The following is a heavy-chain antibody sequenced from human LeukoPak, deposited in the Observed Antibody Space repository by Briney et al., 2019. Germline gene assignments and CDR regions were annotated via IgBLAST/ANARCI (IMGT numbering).Heavy chain of an antibody. J-gene: IGHJ3*02. V-gene: IGHV4-59*08. CDR3: ARHVGMFGYSGYEATNDAFDI. CDR1: GGSISSYY. CDR2: IYYSGST. D-gene: IGHD5-12*01. Sequence: TSETLSLTCTVSGGSISSYYWSWIRQPPGKGLEWIGYIYYSGSTNHNPSLKSRVTISVDTSKNQFSLKLSSVTAADTAVYYCARHVGMFGYSGYEATNDAFDIWGQGTMVTVSS.